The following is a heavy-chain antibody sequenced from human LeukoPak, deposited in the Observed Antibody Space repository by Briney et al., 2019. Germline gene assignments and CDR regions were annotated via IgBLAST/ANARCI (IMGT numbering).Heavy chain of an antibody. CDR2: ISGSGSST. CDR3: AKDDYYDSSGGFDY. V-gene: IGHV3-23*01. D-gene: IGHD3-22*01. Sequence: GGSLRLSCAASGFTFSTYAMSWVRQAPRKGLEWVSAISGSGSSTYYADSVKGRFTISRDNSKNTLYLQMNSLRAEDTALYYCAKDDYYDSSGGFDYWGQGTLVT. CDR1: GFTFSTYA. J-gene: IGHJ4*02.